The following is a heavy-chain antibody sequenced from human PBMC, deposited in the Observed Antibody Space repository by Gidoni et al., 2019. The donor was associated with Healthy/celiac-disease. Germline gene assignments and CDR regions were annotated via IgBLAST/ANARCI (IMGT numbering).Heavy chain of an antibody. V-gene: IGHV3-21*01. CDR3: ASWFGLEWLPIEVYYYYGMDV. CDR1: GFPFSSYS. J-gene: IGHJ6*02. D-gene: IGHD3-3*01. CDR2: ISSSSSYI. Sequence: EVQLVESGGGLVKPGGSLRLSCAASGFPFSSYSMTWVRQAPGKGLEWVSSISSSSSYIYYADSVKGRFTISRDNAKNSLYLQMNSLRAEDTAVYYCASWFGLEWLPIEVYYYYGMDVWGQGTTVTVSS.